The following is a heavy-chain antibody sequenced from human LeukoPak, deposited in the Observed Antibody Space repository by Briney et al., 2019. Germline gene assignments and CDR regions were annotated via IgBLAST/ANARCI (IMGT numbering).Heavy chain of an antibody. CDR3: TTMYAGGMAV. D-gene: IGHD2-8*01. V-gene: IGHV3-15*01. CDR2: IQSKSDGGAI. J-gene: IGHJ6*02. CDR1: GFTFANAW. Sequence: KSGGSLRLSCAASGFTFANAWMSWVRQAPGKGLEWVAQIQSKSDGGAIGYAASVKGRFTISRDDSKETLFLQMDSLKTEDTAVDYCTTMYAGGMAVWGHGTTVTVSS.